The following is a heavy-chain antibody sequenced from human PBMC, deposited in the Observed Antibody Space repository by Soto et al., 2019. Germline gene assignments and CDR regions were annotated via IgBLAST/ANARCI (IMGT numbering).Heavy chain of an antibody. J-gene: IGHJ3*02. CDR2: INPNSGGT. Sequence: ASVKVSCKASGYTFTGYYMHWVRQAPGQGLEWMGWINPNSGGTNYAQKFQGWVTMTRDTSISTAYMELSRLRSDDTAVYYCARANRQQLAPDAFGIWGQGTMVXVSS. V-gene: IGHV1-2*04. CDR3: ARANRQQLAPDAFGI. CDR1: GYTFTGYY. D-gene: IGHD6-13*01.